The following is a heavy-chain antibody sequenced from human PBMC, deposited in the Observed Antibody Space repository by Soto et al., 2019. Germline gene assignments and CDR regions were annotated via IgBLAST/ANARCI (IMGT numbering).Heavy chain of an antibody. D-gene: IGHD3-9*01. V-gene: IGHV1-18*01. Sequence: QVQLVQSGAEVKKPGASVKVSCKASGYTFTSYGISWVRQAPGQGLEWMGWISAYNGNTNYAQKLQGRVTKTTDTSTSTAYMELRSLRSDDTAVYYCARAYYDILTGYFNWYFDLWGRGTLVTVSS. CDR3: ARAYYDILTGYFNWYFDL. CDR1: GYTFTSYG. CDR2: ISAYNGNT. J-gene: IGHJ2*01.